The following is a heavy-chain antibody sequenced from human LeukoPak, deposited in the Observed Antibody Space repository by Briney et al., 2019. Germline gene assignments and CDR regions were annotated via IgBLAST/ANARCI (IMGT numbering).Heavy chain of an antibody. CDR2: IWFDGIRK. V-gene: IGHV3-33*01. D-gene: IGHD3-22*01. Sequence: GGSLRLSCAASGFTFSDYGMHCVRQVPGKGLEWVAAIWFDGIRKYYADSVKGRLTISRDNSKNTLYLQMNSLRAEDTAVYYCARDLEDSSPFGAFDMWGQGTMVTVSS. CDR3: ARDLEDSSPFGAFDM. J-gene: IGHJ3*02. CDR1: GFTFSDYG.